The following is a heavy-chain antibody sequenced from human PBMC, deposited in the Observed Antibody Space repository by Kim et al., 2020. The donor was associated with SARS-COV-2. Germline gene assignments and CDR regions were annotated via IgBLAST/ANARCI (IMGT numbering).Heavy chain of an antibody. CDR2: ISYDGSNK. V-gene: IGHV3-30-3*01. CDR1: GFTFSSYA. Sequence: GGSLRLSCAASGFTFSSYAMHWVRQAPGKGLEWVAVISYDGSNKYYADSVKGRFTISRDNSKNTLYLQMNSLRAEDTAVYYCARDRPVVPAAMFDYWGQGTLVTVSS. D-gene: IGHD2-2*01. J-gene: IGHJ4*02. CDR3: ARDRPVVPAAMFDY.